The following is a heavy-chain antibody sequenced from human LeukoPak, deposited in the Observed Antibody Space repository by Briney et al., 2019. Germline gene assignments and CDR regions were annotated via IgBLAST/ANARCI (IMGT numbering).Heavy chain of an antibody. CDR3: ATNSGWYYYYGMDV. CDR1: GFTFDDYA. Sequence: PGGSLRLSCAASGFTFDDYAMHWVRQAPGKGLEWVSGISWNSGSIGYADSVKGRFTISRDNAKNSLYLQMNSLRAEDTALYYCATNSGWYYYYGMDVWGQGTTVTVSS. D-gene: IGHD6-19*01. CDR2: ISWNSGSI. J-gene: IGHJ6*02. V-gene: IGHV3-9*01.